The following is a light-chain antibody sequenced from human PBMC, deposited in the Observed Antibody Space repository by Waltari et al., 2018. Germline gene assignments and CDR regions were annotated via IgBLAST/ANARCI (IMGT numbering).Light chain of an antibody. CDR1: RDNVGNEG. Sequence: QAGLTQPPSVSKDLRQTATLTCTGNRDNVGNEGALWLQLLQGHPPKVLSYRNNARPSGISERVSASRSGSTASLTITALQPEDEADYYCSAWDSSLSVWVYGGGTKLTV. J-gene: IGLJ3*02. CDR3: SAWDSSLSVWV. V-gene: IGLV10-54*04. CDR2: RNN.